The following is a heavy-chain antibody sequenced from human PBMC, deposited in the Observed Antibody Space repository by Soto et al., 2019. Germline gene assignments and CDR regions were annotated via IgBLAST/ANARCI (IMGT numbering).Heavy chain of an antibody. CDR1: GGSISSGGYY. CDR2: IYYSGST. Sequence: SETLSLTCTVSGGSISSGGYYWSWIRQHPGKGLEWIGYIYYSGSTYYNPSLKSRVTISVDTSKNQFSLKLSSVTAADTAVYYCARTFSSITIFGVVPDQYYFDYWGQGTLVTVSS. D-gene: IGHD3-3*01. CDR3: ARTFSSITIFGVVPDQYYFDY. J-gene: IGHJ4*02. V-gene: IGHV4-31*03.